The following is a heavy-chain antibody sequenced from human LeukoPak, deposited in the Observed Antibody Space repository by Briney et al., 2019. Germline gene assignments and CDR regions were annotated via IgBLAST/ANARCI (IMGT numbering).Heavy chain of an antibody. Sequence: GRSLRLSCAASGFTFSSYGMHWVRQAPGKGLEWVAVIWYDGSNKYYADSVKGRFTISRDNSKNTLYLQMHSLRAEDTAVYYCARSAITFKRSPTMLRYWGQGTLVTVSS. CDR1: GFTFSSYG. CDR3: ARSAITFKRSPTMLRY. J-gene: IGHJ4*02. CDR2: IWYDGSNK. V-gene: IGHV3-33*01. D-gene: IGHD3-10*01.